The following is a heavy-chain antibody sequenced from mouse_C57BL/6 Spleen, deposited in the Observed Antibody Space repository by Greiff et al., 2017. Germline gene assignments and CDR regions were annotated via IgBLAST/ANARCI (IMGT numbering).Heavy chain of an antibody. CDR1: GFNIKDYY. CDR3: TNDQGNYYGSSRRSYLDY. D-gene: IGHD1-1*01. V-gene: IGHV14-1*01. J-gene: IGHJ2*01. Sequence: VQLQQSGAELVRPGASVKLSCTASGFNIKDYYMHWVKQRPEQGLEWIGRIDPEDGDTEYAPKFQGKATMTADTSSNTAYLQLRSLTSEHTAVYYCTNDQGNYYGSSRRSYLDYWGQGTTLTVSS. CDR2: IDPEDGDT.